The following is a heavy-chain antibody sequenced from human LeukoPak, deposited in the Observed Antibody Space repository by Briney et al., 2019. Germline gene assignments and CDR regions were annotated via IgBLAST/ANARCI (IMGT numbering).Heavy chain of an antibody. D-gene: IGHD6-19*01. Sequence: GGSLRLSCAASGFTFSSYGMHWVRQAPGKGLEWVAVISYDGSNKYYADSVKGRFTISRDNSKNTLYLQMNSLRAEDTAVYYCAKGGYSSDWTPFGLDVWGLGTTVTVSS. CDR1: GFTFSSYG. CDR3: AKGGYSSDWTPFGLDV. V-gene: IGHV3-30*18. CDR2: ISYDGSNK. J-gene: IGHJ6*02.